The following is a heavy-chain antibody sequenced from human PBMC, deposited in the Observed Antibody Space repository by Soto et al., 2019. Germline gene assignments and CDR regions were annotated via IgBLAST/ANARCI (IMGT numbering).Heavy chain of an antibody. CDR1: GFTFTSSA. CDR2: IVVGSGNT. Sequence: EASVKVSCEASGFTFTSSAMQWVRQARGQRLEWIGWIVVGSGNTNYAQKFQERVTITRDMSTSTAYMELSSLRSEDTAVYYCAATTYYYGPLMDVWGQGTTVTVSS. CDR3: AATTYYYGPLMDV. V-gene: IGHV1-58*02. D-gene: IGHD3-10*01. J-gene: IGHJ6*02.